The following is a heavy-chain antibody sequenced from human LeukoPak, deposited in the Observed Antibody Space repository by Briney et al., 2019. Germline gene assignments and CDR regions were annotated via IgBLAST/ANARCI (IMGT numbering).Heavy chain of an antibody. V-gene: IGHV4-59*12. D-gene: IGHD3-10*01. Sequence: SETLSLTCTVSGGSISSYYWSWIRLPPGKGLEWIGYIYYNGATYYNPSLKSRVTISLDTSKNQFSLKLSSVTAADTAVYYCARLGEFSPGGLSWFDPWGQGTLVTVSS. CDR1: GGSISSYY. J-gene: IGHJ5*02. CDR2: IYYNGAT. CDR3: ARLGEFSPGGLSWFDP.